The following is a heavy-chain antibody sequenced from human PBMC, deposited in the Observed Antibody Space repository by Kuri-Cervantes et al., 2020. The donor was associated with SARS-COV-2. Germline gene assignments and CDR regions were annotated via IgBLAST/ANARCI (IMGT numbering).Heavy chain of an antibody. D-gene: IGHD2-2*01. CDR1: GYTFTSYD. CDR2: MNPNSGNT. V-gene: IGHV1-8*01. CDR3: ARVAFLGYCSSTSCYYFDY. Sequence: ASVKVSCKASGYTFTSYDINWVRQATGQGLEWMGWMNPNSGNTGYAQKFQGRVTMTRNTSISTAYMELSSLRSEDTAVYYCARVAFLGYCSSTSCYYFDYWGQGTLVTVSS. J-gene: IGHJ4*02.